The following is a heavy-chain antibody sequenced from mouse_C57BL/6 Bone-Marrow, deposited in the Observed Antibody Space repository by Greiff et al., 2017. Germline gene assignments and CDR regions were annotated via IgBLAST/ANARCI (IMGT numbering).Heavy chain of an antibody. J-gene: IGHJ3*01. CDR3: AGVDYYGSSYPPWFAY. D-gene: IGHD1-1*01. CDR2: ISGGGGNT. CDR1: GFTFSSYT. Sequence: EVQLVESGGGLVKPGGSLKLSCAASGFTFSSYTMSWVRQTPGKRLEWVATISGGGGNTYYPDSVKGRFTISRDNAKNTLYLQMSSLRSEDTALYYCAGVDYYGSSYPPWFAYWGQGTLVTVSA. V-gene: IGHV5-9*01.